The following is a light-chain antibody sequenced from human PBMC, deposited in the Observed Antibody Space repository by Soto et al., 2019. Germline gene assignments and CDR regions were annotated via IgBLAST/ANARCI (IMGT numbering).Light chain of an antibody. CDR3: SSYAGSNWYV. V-gene: IGLV2-8*01. CDR1: NSDVGGYHY. J-gene: IGLJ1*01. CDR2: EVN. Sequence: QSVLTQPPSASGSPGQSVTISCTGTNSDVGGYHYVSWYQQYPGKAPKLIIYEVNERPSGVPDRFSGSKSGNTASLTVSGLQTAVEADYYCSSYAGSNWYVFGTGTKVTVL.